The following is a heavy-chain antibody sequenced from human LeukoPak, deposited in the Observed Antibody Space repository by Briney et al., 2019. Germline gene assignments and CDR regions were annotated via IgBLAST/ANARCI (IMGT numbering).Heavy chain of an antibody. Sequence: PGGSLRLSCAASGFTFSSYAMHWVRQAPGKGLEWVAVISYDGSNKYYADSVKGRFTISRDNSKNTLYLQMNSLRAEDTAVYYCARATAILQWLVPGLDYWGQGTLVTVSS. CDR3: ARATAILQWLVPGLDY. V-gene: IGHV3-30-3*01. CDR2: ISYDGSNK. CDR1: GFTFSSYA. D-gene: IGHD6-19*01. J-gene: IGHJ4*02.